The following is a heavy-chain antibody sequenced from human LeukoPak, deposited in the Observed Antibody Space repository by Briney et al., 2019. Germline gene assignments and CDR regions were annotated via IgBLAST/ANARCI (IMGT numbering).Heavy chain of an antibody. CDR3: ARDTMVRGVPYYFDY. J-gene: IGHJ4*02. D-gene: IGHD3-10*01. V-gene: IGHV3-21*01. Sequence: GALRLSCAASGFTFSTYNMNWVRQAPGKGLEWVSSITSSSSYTFYADSVKGRFTISRDNAKSSLYLQMNSLRAEDTAVYYCARDTMVRGVPYYFDYWGQGTLVTVSS. CDR2: ITSSSSYT. CDR1: GFTFSTYN.